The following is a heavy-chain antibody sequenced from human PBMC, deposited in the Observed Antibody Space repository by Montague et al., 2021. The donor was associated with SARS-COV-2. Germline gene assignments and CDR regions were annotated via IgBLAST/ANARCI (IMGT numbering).Heavy chain of an antibody. V-gene: IGHV3-30*04. J-gene: IGHJ3*01. CDR1: GFTFSSYA. CDR3: ATQAPGTPDAFDV. D-gene: IGHD6-13*01. Sequence: SLRLSCADSGFTFSSYAMHWVRQDPGKGLEWVAVISYDESNKYYADSVKGRFTISRDNSKNTLYLQMNSLRAEDTAVYYCATQAPGTPDAFDVWDQGTMVTVSS. CDR2: ISYDESNK.